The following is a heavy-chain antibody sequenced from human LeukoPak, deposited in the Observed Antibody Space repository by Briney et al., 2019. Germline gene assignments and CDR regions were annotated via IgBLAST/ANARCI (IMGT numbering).Heavy chain of an antibody. CDR1: GFTFSSYG. V-gene: IGHV3-33*01. CDR2: IWYGGSNK. Sequence: GGSLRLSCAASGFTFSSYGMHWVRQAPGKGLEWVAVIWYGGSNKYYADSVKGRFTISRDNSKNTLYLQMNSLRAEDTAMYYCARGKVGATDYWGQGTLVTVSS. D-gene: IGHD1-26*01. CDR3: ARGKVGATDY. J-gene: IGHJ4*02.